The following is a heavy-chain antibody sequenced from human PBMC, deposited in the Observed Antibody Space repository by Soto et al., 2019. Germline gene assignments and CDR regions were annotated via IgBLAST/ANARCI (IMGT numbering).Heavy chain of an antibody. Sequence: VQLVQSGAEVKKPGASVKVSCKASGYNFTSYGISWVRQAPGQGLEWMGWISVYNGNTNYAQKLQGRVTMTTDTSTSTVYMELRSLRSDDTAVYYCARDRGYNWNYGWFDPWGQGTLVTVSS. J-gene: IGHJ5*02. D-gene: IGHD1-7*01. V-gene: IGHV1-18*01. CDR3: ARDRGYNWNYGWFDP. CDR1: GYNFTSYG. CDR2: ISVYNGNT.